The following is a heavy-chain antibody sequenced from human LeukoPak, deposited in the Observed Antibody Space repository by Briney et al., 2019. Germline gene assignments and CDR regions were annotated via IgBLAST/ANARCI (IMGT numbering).Heavy chain of an antibody. Sequence: PGGSLRLSCAASGFTVSSNYMSWVRQAPGKGLEWVSVIYSGGSTYYADSVKGRFTISRDNSKNTLYLQMNSLRAEDTAVYYCARGSVAAAGTHPLDYWGQGTLVTVSS. V-gene: IGHV3-53*01. CDR2: IYSGGST. CDR1: GFTVSSNY. J-gene: IGHJ4*02. CDR3: ARGSVAAAGTHPLDY. D-gene: IGHD6-13*01.